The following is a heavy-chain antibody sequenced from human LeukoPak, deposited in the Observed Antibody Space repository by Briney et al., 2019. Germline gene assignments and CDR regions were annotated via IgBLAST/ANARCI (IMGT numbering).Heavy chain of an antibody. CDR3: ATGSWSGYFGPYYYYYGMDV. CDR1: GYTFTSYY. J-gene: IGHJ6*02. V-gene: IGHV1-46*01. CDR2: INPSGGST. D-gene: IGHD3-3*01. Sequence: ASVKVSCKASGYTFTSYYMHWVRQAPGQGLEWMGIINPSGGSTSYAQKFQGRVTMTRDTSTSTVYMELSSLRSEDTAVYYCATGSWSGYFGPYYYYYGMDVWGQGTTVTVSS.